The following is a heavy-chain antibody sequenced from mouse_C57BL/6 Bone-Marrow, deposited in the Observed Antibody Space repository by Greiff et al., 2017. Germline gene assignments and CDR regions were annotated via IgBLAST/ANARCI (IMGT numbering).Heavy chain of an antibody. CDR1: GFSLTSYG. CDR3: AKDSSGYVGSYAMDY. Sequence: VQLVESGPGLVQPSQSLSITCTVSGFSLTSYGVHWVRQSPGKGLEWLGVIWSGGSTDYNAAFISRLSISKDNSKSQVFFTMNSLQADDTAIYYCAKDSSGYVGSYAMDYWGQGTSVTVSS. J-gene: IGHJ4*01. D-gene: IGHD3-2*02. CDR2: IWSGGST. V-gene: IGHV2-2*01.